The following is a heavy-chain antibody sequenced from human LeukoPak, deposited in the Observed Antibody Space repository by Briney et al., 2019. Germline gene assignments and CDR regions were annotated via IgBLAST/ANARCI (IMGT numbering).Heavy chain of an antibody. CDR2: THYSGAT. D-gene: IGHD3-16*01. CDR3: ARETSQKGAHYMDV. CDR1: GGSISSYY. J-gene: IGHJ6*03. V-gene: IGHV4-59*01. Sequence: SETLSLTCTVSGGSISSYYWSWLRQSPGKGLEYIGYTHYSGATNYNPSLKSRVTISLDTSGNQFSLKLSSVTAADTAVYYCARETSQKGAHYMDVWGKGTTITISS.